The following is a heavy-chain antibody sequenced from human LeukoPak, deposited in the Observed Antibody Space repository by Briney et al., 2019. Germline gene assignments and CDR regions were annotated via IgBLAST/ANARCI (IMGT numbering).Heavy chain of an antibody. J-gene: IGHJ4*02. CDR2: IYYSGST. V-gene: IGHV4-59*01. D-gene: IGHD6-19*01. CDR3: ARDLPHQDSSGFDY. CDR1: VGSISSYY. Sequence: PSETLSLTCTVSVGSISSYYWSWIRQPPGKGLEWIGYIYYSGSTNYNPSLKSRVTISVDTSKNQFSLKLSSVTAADTAVYYCARDLPHQDSSGFDYWGQGTLVTVSS.